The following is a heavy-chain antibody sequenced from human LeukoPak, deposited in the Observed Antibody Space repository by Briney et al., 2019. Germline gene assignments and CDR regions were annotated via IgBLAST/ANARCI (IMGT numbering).Heavy chain of an antibody. Sequence: PSGTLSLTCAVSGGSISSSNWWSWVRQPPGKGLEWIGEIYHSGSTNYNPSLKSRVTISVDTSKNQFSLKLSSVTAADTAVYYCARYYLQWLARSTNWFDPWGQGTLVTVSS. CDR1: GGSISSSNW. D-gene: IGHD6-19*01. CDR3: ARYYLQWLARSTNWFDP. CDR2: IYHSGST. V-gene: IGHV4-4*02. J-gene: IGHJ5*02.